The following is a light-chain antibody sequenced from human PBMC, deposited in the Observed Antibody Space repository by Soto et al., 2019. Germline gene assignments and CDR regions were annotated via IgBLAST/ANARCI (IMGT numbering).Light chain of an antibody. CDR2: DAS. CDR3: QQRINWSPDS. Sequence: EIVLPQSPATLSLSPGERATLSCRASQSVSSYFAWYQQKPGQAPRLLIYDASNRATGIPARFSGSGSGTDVTLTISSLEPEDFAVYYCQQRINWSPDSFGQGTRLQIK. J-gene: IGKJ5*01. V-gene: IGKV3-11*01. CDR1: QSVSSY.